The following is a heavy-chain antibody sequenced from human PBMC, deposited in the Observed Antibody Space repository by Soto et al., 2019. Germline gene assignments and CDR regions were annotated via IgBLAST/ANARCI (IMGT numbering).Heavy chain of an antibody. CDR3: AKDQYDYIWGSYRYGPYYFDY. CDR1: GFTFSSYG. V-gene: IGHV3-30*02. J-gene: IGHJ4*02. CDR2: IWYDGSNK. Sequence: GGSLRLSCAASGFTFSSYGMHWVRQAPGKGLEWVAVIWYDGSNKYYADSVKGRFTISRDNSKNTLYLQMNSLRAEDTAVYYCAKDQYDYIWGSYRYGPYYFDYWGQGTLVTVSS. D-gene: IGHD3-16*02.